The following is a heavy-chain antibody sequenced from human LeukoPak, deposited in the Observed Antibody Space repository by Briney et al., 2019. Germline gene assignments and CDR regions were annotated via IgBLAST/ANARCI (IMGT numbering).Heavy chain of an antibody. CDR3: AKDGIRGNY. V-gene: IGHV4-59*01. D-gene: IGHD1-26*01. J-gene: IGHJ4*02. Sequence: SETLSVTCTDSGGSISSSYWSWIRQPPGKGLEYSGYIYYSGITNYNPSLKSRVTISVDTSKNQFSLKLSSVTAADTAVYYCAKDGIRGNYWGQGTLVTVSS. CDR1: GGSISSSY. CDR2: IYYSGIT.